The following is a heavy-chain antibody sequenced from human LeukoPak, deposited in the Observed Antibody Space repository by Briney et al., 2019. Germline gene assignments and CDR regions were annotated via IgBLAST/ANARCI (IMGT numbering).Heavy chain of an antibody. CDR2: IYSSGTT. D-gene: IGHD6-13*01. J-gene: IGHJ6*02. V-gene: IGHV4-4*07. CDR1: DGSISSYY. CDR3: ARVSPIPAAGSSYYFAMDV. Sequence: SETLSLTCTASDGSISSYYWSWIRQPAAKGLEWIGRIYSSGTTTYNPSFKSRVTMSLDTSNNQLSLKLTSVTAADTAVYYCARVSPIPAAGSSYYFAMDVWGQGTTVTVSS.